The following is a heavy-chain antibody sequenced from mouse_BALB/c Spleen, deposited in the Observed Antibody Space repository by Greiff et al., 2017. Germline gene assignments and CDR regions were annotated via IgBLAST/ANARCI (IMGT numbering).Heavy chain of an antibody. CDR1: GFSLSTSGMG. CDR2: IYWDDDK. Sequence: QVTLKVSGPGILQPSQTLSLTCSFSGFSLSTSGMGVSWIRQPSGKGLEWLAHIYWDDDKRYNPSLKSRLTISKDTSRNQVFLKITSVDTADTATYYCARSTDYGNYWFAYWGQGTLVTVSA. V-gene: IGHV8-12*01. CDR3: ARSTDYGNYWFAY. J-gene: IGHJ3*01. D-gene: IGHD2-1*01.